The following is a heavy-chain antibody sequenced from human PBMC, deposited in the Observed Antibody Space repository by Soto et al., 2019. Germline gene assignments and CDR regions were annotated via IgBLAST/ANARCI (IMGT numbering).Heavy chain of an antibody. CDR3: AREWESSSVEYYFDY. CDR2: ISYDGSNK. D-gene: IGHD6-13*01. J-gene: IGHJ4*02. CDR1: GFTFSSYA. V-gene: IGHV3-30-3*01. Sequence: QVQLVESGGGVVQPGRSLRLSCAASGFTFSSYAMHWVRQAPGKGLEWVAVISYDGSNKYYADSVKGRFTISRDNSKNTLYLQMNSLRAEDTAVYYCAREWESSSVEYYFDYWGQGTLVTLSS.